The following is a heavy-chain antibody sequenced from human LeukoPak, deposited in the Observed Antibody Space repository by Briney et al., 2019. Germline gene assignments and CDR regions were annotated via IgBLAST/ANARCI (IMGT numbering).Heavy chain of an antibody. D-gene: IGHD1-26*01. J-gene: IGHJ4*02. CDR2: INHNGST. CDR3: ASQALVGATLGGVDY. Sequence: PSETLSLTCAVYGGSFSGYYWSWIRQPPGKGLEWIGEINHNGSTNYNPSLKSRVTISVDTSKNQFSLKLSSVTTADTAVYYCASQALVGATLGGVDYWGQGTLVTVSS. CDR1: GGSFSGYY. V-gene: IGHV4-34*01.